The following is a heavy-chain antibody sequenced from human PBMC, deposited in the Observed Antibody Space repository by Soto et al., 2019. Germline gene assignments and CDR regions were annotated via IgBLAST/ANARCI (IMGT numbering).Heavy chain of an antibody. V-gene: IGHV2-5*02. CDR1: GFSLETSGMG. Sequence: QITLKESGPTLVKPTQTLTLTCTFSGFSLETSGMGMSWIRQPPGKALEWLALIYWDDDKRYSPSLKNRLTLNKDPSKDQGVLTLTNVEAVDKATYYCAHSLYHYDHSGHYTYWYFDLWGRGTLVTVSS. D-gene: IGHD3-22*01. J-gene: IGHJ2*01. CDR3: AHSLYHYDHSGHYTYWYFDL. CDR2: IYWDDDK.